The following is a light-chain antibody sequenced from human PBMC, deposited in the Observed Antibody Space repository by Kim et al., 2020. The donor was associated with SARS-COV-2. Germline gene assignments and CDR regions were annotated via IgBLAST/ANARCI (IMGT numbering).Light chain of an antibody. CDR2: EGS. Sequence: QSIIISCTGSSSDVGSYNLVSWYQQHTGKAPKLMIYEGSKRPSVVSNRFSGSKSGNTASLTISGRQSEDEADYYCCSYAGSSSWVFGGGTQLTVL. V-gene: IGLV2-23*01. J-gene: IGLJ3*02. CDR3: CSYAGSSSWV. CDR1: SSDVGSYNL.